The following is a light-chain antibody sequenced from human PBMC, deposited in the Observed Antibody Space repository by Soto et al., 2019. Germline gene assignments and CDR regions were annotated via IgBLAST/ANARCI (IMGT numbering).Light chain of an antibody. V-gene: IGKV3-20*01. Sequence: EIMFTQSPYTLSLSPGERATLSCRASQSVSRDYLVWYQQKPGQAPRLLIYGASSRATGIPDRFSGSGSGTDFTLTISRLEPEDFAVYYCQHYGNSPPSVTFGPGTKVDIK. J-gene: IGKJ3*01. CDR2: GAS. CDR3: QHYGNSPPSVT. CDR1: QSVSRDY.